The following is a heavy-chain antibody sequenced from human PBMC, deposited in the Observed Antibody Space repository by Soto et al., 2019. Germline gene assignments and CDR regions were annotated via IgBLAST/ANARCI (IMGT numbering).Heavy chain of an antibody. J-gene: IGHJ4*02. Sequence: ESGPTLVNPTRTLTLTCTFSGFSLTSNDVGVGWIRQPPGKALEWLALIYWDDDKRYSPSLKSRLTITKDTSKNQVVLRMTNMDPVDTATYYCAHSRYSRSSFDYWGQGTLVTVSS. V-gene: IGHV2-5*02. CDR3: AHSRYSRSSFDY. CDR1: GFSLTSNDVG. CDR2: IYWDDDK. D-gene: IGHD6-6*01.